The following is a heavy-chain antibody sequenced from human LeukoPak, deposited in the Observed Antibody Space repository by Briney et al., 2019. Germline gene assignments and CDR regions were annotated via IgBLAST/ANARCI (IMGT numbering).Heavy chain of an antibody. J-gene: IGHJ3*01. CDR3: AVEYNSSPYAFDL. CDR2: ISGSGGST. V-gene: IGHV3-23*01. D-gene: IGHD2/OR15-2a*01. CDR1: GFTFSSYA. Sequence: GGSLRLSCAASGFTFSSYAMSWVRQAPGKGLEWVSAISGSGGSTYYADSVKGRFTISRDNSKNTLYLQMNSLRVEDTAVYYCAVEYNSSPYAFDLWGQGTKVTVSS.